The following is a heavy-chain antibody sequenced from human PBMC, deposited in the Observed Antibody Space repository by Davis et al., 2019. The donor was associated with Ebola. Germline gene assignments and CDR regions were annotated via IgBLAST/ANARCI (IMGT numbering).Heavy chain of an antibody. Sequence: PSETLSLTCTVSGGSLSSYYWAWIRQPAGQGLEWIGRIYSSGSTNYSPSLKSRVTIFSDTSKNSFSLRLTSVTAADTAIYFCARDNDPYGGRYKYRPPNAFDLWGQGTKVAVSS. V-gene: IGHV4-4*07. D-gene: IGHD1-26*01. J-gene: IGHJ3*01. CDR2: IYSSGST. CDR3: ARDNDPYGGRYKYRPPNAFDL. CDR1: GGSLSSYY.